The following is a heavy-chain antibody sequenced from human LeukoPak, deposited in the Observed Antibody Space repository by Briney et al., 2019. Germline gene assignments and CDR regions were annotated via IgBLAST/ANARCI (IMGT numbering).Heavy chain of an antibody. J-gene: IGHJ6*03. CDR1: GGTFSSYA. CDR2: IIPIFGTT. V-gene: IGHV1-69*01. CDR3: ARSRDDILSGYIYYYYMDV. D-gene: IGHD3-9*01. Sequence: SVKVSCKASGGTFSSYAINWVRQAPGQGLEWMGGIIPIFGTTNYAQKFQGRVTITADESTSTAYMEMSSLRSEDTAVYYCARSRDDILSGYIYYYYMDVWGKGTTVTVSS.